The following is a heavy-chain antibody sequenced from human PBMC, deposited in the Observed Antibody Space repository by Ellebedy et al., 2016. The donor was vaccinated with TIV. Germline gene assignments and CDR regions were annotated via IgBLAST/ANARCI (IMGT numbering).Heavy chain of an antibody. Sequence: ASVKVSXXASGYSFTGNHMHWVRQAPGQGLEWMGWINSSGGTNYAQKFQGRVTMTRDTSTSTAYMELSSLRSDDTAVYYCARVVAGLDLWGQGTLVTVSS. D-gene: IGHD2-15*01. V-gene: IGHV1-2*02. CDR3: ARVVAGLDL. CDR2: INSSGGT. CDR1: GYSFTGNH. J-gene: IGHJ5*02.